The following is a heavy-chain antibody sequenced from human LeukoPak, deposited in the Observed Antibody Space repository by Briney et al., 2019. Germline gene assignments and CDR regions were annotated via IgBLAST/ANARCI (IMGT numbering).Heavy chain of an antibody. J-gene: IGHJ4*02. D-gene: IGHD3-22*01. CDR1: GGTFSSYA. CDR2: IIPIFGTA. Sequence: SVKVSCKASGGTFSSYAISWVRQAPGQGLEWMGGIIPIFGTANYAQKFQGRVTMTTDTSTSTAYMELRSLRSDDTAVYYCARFRWYYDSSGYSQFDYWGQGTLVIVSS. V-gene: IGHV1-69*05. CDR3: ARFRWYYDSSGYSQFDY.